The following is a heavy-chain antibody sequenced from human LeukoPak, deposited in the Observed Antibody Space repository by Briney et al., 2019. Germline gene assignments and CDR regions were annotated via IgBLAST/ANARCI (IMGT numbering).Heavy chain of an antibody. J-gene: IGHJ4*02. CDR1: GGSISSSSYY. Sequence: SETLSLTCTVSGGSISSSSYYWGWIRQPPGKGLEWIGSIYYSGSIYYNPSLKSRVTISVDTSKNQFSLKLSSVTAADTAVYYCARLDTAMVPRDYWGQGTLVTVSS. CDR3: ARLDTAMVPRDY. D-gene: IGHD5-18*01. V-gene: IGHV4-39*07. CDR2: IYYSGSI.